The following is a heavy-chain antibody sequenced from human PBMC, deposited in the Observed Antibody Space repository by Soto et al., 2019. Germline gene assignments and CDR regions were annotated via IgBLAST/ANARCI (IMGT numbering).Heavy chain of an antibody. Sequence: QVHLVQSGAELKEPGASVRISCAASGYTFTTYAIHWLRQAPGERLEWMGWINGGDETTGSPQTFQSRVTITRDASARTAYVELRSLRSEDTAVYYCATAISATTFDYWGQGTLVTVSS. CDR1: GYTFTTYA. CDR2: INGGDETT. CDR3: ATAISATTFDY. V-gene: IGHV1-3*01. J-gene: IGHJ4*02. D-gene: IGHD2-2*02.